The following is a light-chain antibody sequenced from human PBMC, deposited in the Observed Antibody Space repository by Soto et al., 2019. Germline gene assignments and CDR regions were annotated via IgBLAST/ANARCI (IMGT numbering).Light chain of an antibody. CDR2: DAS. CDR3: QQRNNWPPGGWLT. Sequence: EIVLTQSPATLSLSPGERATLSCRASQSVSSYLAWYQQKPGQAPRLLIYDASNRAHGIPARFSGSGSGTAFTLTISSLEPEDFSVYYGQQRNNWPPGGWLTVGGGTKVEIK. CDR1: QSVSSY. J-gene: IGKJ4*01. V-gene: IGKV3-11*01.